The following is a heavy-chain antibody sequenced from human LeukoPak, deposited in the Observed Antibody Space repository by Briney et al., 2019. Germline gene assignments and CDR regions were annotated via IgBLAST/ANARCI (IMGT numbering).Heavy chain of an antibody. V-gene: IGHV3-48*01. CDR3: AGDHYGGNSDY. D-gene: IGHD4-23*01. CDR2: ISSSSSTI. Sequence: GGSLRLSCAASGFTFSSYSMNLVRQAPGKGLEWVSYISSSSSTIYYADSVKGRFTISRDNAKNSLYLQMNSLRAEDTAVYYCAGDHYGGNSDYWGQGTLVTVSS. J-gene: IGHJ4*02. CDR1: GFTFSSYS.